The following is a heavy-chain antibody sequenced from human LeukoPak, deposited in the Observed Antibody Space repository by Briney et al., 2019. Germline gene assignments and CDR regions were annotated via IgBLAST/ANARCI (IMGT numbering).Heavy chain of an antibody. Sequence: PSGTLSLTCAVSGGSISSSNWWSWARQPPGKGLEWIGYIYYSGSTNYNPSLKSRVTISVDTSKNQFSLKLSSVTAADTAVYYCARGKTYYDISKDAFDIWGQGTMVTVSS. CDR3: ARGKTYYDISKDAFDI. CDR1: GGSISSSNW. D-gene: IGHD3-22*01. J-gene: IGHJ3*02. V-gene: IGHV4-4*02. CDR2: IYYSGST.